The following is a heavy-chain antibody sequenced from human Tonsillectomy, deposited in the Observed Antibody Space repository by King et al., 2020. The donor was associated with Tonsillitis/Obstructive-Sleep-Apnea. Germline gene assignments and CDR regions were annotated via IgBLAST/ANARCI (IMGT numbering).Heavy chain of an antibody. CDR3: ACDFWSAYYTNMPNFDY. CDR1: GFTFSSYA. D-gene: IGHD3-3*01. CDR2: ISGSGGST. Sequence: VQLVESGGGLVQPGGSLRLSCAASGFTFSSYAMSWVRQAPGKGLEWVSGISGSGGSTYYADSVKGRFTISRDNSKNTLYLQMNSLRAEDTAVYYCACDFWSAYYTNMPNFDYWGQGTLVTVSS. J-gene: IGHJ4*02. V-gene: IGHV3-23*04.